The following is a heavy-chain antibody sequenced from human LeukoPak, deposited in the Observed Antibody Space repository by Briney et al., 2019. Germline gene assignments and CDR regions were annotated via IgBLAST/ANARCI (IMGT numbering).Heavy chain of an antibody. CDR2: MNAGNGNT. V-gene: IGHV1-3*03. Sequence: GASVKVSCKSSGYTFISYAMHWVRQAPGQRLEWMGRMNAGNGNTKYSQKFQGRVTITRDTSASTAYMELSSLKSEDMAVYYCAREGSMVRGVGIFGFDYWGQGTLVTVSS. CDR1: GYTFISYA. J-gene: IGHJ4*02. D-gene: IGHD3-10*01. CDR3: AREGSMVRGVGIFGFDY.